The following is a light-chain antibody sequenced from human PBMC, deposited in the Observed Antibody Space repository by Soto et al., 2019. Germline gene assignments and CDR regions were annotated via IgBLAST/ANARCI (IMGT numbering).Light chain of an antibody. V-gene: IGLV2-11*01. CDR3: CSHSASYTLV. CDR1: SSDVGGYNC. J-gene: IGLJ1*01. Sequence: SALTQPRSVSGSPGQSVTISCTGTSSDVGGYNCVSWYQQHPGKAPQLIIYDVTQRPSGVPDRFSGSKSGNTASLSISGLQAEDEADYYCCSHSASYTLVFGTGTKGIVL. CDR2: DVT.